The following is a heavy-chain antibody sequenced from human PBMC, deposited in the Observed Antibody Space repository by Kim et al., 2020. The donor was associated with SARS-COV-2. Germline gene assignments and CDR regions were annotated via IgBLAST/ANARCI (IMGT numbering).Heavy chain of an antibody. CDR2: GSN. Sequence: GSNYDADSGKVPFTIYRANSKSALYLQMNSLRAEDTAVYYCAREGSGFDYWGQGTLVTVSS. CDR3: AREGSGFDY. V-gene: IGHV3-53*01. D-gene: IGHD3-10*01. J-gene: IGHJ4*02.